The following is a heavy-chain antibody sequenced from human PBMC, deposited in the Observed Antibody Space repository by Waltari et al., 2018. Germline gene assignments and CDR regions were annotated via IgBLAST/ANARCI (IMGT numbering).Heavy chain of an antibody. CDR3: ARGRGYSYGLDAFDI. CDR1: GFTFSSYW. V-gene: IGHV3-7*01. J-gene: IGHJ3*02. Sequence: EVQLVESGGGLVQPGGSLRLSCAASGFTFSSYWMSWVRQAPGKGREWVAYIKQDGSGKYDVDSVKGRFSISRDNAKNALDLQMNSRRAEDTAVYYCARGRGYSYGLDAFDIWGQGTMVTVSS. D-gene: IGHD5-18*01. CDR2: IKQDGSGK.